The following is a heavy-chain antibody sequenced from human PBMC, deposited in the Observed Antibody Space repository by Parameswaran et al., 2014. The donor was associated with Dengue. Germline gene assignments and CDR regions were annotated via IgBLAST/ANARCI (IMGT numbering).Heavy chain of an antibody. CDR2: ISSSGSTI. Sequence: VRQAPGKGLEWVSYISSSGSTIYYADSVKGRFTISRDNAKNSLYLQMNSLRAEDTAVYYCARTADDYLNWFDPWGQGTLVTVSS. J-gene: IGHJ5*02. CDR3: ARTADDYLNWFDP. V-gene: IGHV3-48*03. D-gene: IGHD4-11*01.